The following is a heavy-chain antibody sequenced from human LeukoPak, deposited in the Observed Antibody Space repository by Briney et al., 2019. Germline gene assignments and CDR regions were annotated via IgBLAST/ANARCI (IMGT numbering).Heavy chain of an antibody. Sequence: SETLSLTCTVSGGSISSGDYYWSWIRQPPGKGLEWIGYIYYSGSTYYNPSLKSRVTISVDTSKNQFSLKLSSETAADTAVYYCARAGYGDYKLDYWGQGTLVTVSS. CDR1: GGSISSGDYY. J-gene: IGHJ4*02. CDR3: ARAGYGDYKLDY. D-gene: IGHD4-17*01. V-gene: IGHV4-30-4*08. CDR2: IYYSGST.